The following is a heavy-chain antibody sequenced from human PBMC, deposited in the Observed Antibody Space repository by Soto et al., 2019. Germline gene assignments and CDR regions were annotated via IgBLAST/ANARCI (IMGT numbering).Heavy chain of an antibody. CDR2: IYYSGIT. J-gene: IGHJ4*02. D-gene: IGHD2-15*01. V-gene: IGHV4-39*02. CDR3: ARDTVVDKFDY. Sequence: PSETLSLTCTVSGDSISSINYYWGWIRQPPGKGLEWIGSIYYSGITYYNPSLKSRATISVDTSKKQFSLKVISVNAADTAVYYCARDTVVDKFDYWGQGTLVTVSS. CDR1: GDSISSINYY.